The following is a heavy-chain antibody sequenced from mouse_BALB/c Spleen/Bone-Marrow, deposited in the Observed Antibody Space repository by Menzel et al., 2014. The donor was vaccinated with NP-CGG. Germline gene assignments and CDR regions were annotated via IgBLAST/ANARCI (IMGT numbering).Heavy chain of an antibody. CDR3: AAYYYVSSYGFAY. D-gene: IGHD1-1*01. V-gene: IGHV14-3*02. Sequence: VQLQQSGAELVKPGASVKLSCTASGFNIKDTYTHWVKQRPEQGPEWIGRIDPASGNTKFDPKFQGKATIASDTSSNTAYLQLSSLTSEDTAVYYCAAYYYVSSYGFAYWGQGTLVTVSA. CDR2: IDPASGNT. CDR1: GFNIKDTY. J-gene: IGHJ3*01.